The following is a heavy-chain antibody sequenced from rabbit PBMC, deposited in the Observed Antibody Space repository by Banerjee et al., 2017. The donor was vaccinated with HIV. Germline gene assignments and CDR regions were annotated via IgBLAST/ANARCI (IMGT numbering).Heavy chain of an antibody. CDR3: ARTILSYDDYGDYLFL. V-gene: IGHV1S40*01. CDR2: IYVGSVSGT. D-gene: IGHD2-1*01. J-gene: IGHJ4*01. CDR1: GFDLSSYG. Sequence: QSLEESGGGLVKPEGSLTLTCKASGFDLSSYGVSWVRQAPGKGLEWIACIYVGSVSGTDYASWAKGRFTISKTSSTTVTLQMTSLAAADTATYFCARTILSYDDYGDYLFLWGPGTLVTVS.